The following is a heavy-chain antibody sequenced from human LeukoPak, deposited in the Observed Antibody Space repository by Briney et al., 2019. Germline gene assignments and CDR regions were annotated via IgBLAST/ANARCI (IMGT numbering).Heavy chain of an antibody. Sequence: GGSLRLSCAASGFTFGSYSMNWVRQAPGKGLEWVSSISSSSSYIYYADSVKGRFTISRDNAKNSLYLQMNSLRAEDTAVYYCARDADYGDYYFDYWAREPWSPSPQ. CDR1: GFTFGSYS. CDR3: ARDADYGDYYFDY. J-gene: IGHJ4*02. V-gene: IGHV3-21*01. CDR2: ISSSSSYI. D-gene: IGHD4-17*01.